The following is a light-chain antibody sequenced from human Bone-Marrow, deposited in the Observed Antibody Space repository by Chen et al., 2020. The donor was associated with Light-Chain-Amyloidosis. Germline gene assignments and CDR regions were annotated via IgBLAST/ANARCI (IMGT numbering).Light chain of an antibody. J-gene: IGLJ2*01. CDR3: QSADSSGTYEVI. V-gene: IGLV3-25*03. CDR1: DLPTKY. CDR2: RDT. Sequence: SYELTQPPSVSVSPGQTARITCSGDDLPTKYAYWYQQKPGQAPVLVIHRDTERPSGISERFSGSSSGTTATLTISVDQAEDEADYHCQSADSSGTYEVIFGGGTKLTVL.